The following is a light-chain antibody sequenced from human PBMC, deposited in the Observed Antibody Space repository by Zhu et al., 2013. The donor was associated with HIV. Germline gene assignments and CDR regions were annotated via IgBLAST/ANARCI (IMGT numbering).Light chain of an antibody. CDR3: QQFNDYSVT. J-gene: IGKJ4*01. Sequence: AVQLTQSPSSLSASVGDRITITCRASQDINSALAWYQQKPGKPPNLLIYDASSLEGGVPSRFSGSGSETDFTLSISSLQPEDFATYYCQQFNDYSVTFGGGTRVDIK. V-gene: IGKV1D-13*01. CDR1: QDINSA. CDR2: DAS.